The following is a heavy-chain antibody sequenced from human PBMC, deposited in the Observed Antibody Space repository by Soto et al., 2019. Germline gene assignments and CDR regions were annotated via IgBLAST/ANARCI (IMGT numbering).Heavy chain of an antibody. D-gene: IGHD1-26*01. J-gene: IGHJ4*02. Sequence: EVQLVESGGGLVQPGGSLRLSCAASGFTFSSYEMNWVRQAPGKGLEWVSYISSSGDSVYYADSVKGRFTTSRDNAKNSLYLQISSPTAEDTAVYYCARGGSYGWGFDYWGQGTLVTVSS. CDR1: GFTFSSYE. V-gene: IGHV3-48*03. CDR2: ISSSGDSV. CDR3: ARGGSYGWGFDY.